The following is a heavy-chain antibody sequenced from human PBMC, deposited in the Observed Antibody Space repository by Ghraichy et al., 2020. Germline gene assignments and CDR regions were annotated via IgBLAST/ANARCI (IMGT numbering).Heavy chain of an antibody. V-gene: IGHV3-7*01. Sequence: GESLNISCAASGFTFSSYWMSWVRQAPGKGLEWVANIKQDGSEKYYVDSVKGRFTISRDNAKNSLYLQMNSLRAEDTAVYYCARVRDYGDSHYGMDVWGQGTTVTVS. J-gene: IGHJ6*02. CDR1: GFTFSSYW. D-gene: IGHD4-17*01. CDR2: IKQDGSEK. CDR3: ARVRDYGDSHYGMDV.